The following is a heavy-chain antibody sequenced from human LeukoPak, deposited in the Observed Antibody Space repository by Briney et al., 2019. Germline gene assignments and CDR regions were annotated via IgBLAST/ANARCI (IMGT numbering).Heavy chain of an antibody. D-gene: IGHD2-2*01. J-gene: IGHJ4*02. V-gene: IGHV1-69*13. CDR3: ARGVRKAAASFDY. Sequence: ASVKASCKASGGTFSSYAISWVRQAPGQGLEWMGGIIPIFGTANYAQKFQGRVTITADESTSTAYMELSSLRSEDTAVYYCARGVRKAAASFDYWGQGTLVTVSS. CDR2: IIPIFGTA. CDR1: GGTFSSYA.